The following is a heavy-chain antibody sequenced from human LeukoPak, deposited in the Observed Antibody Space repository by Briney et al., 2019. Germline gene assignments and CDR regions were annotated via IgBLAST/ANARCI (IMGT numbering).Heavy chain of an antibody. Sequence: PGGSLRLSCAASGFTFSSYNMNWVRQAPGKGLEWVSSISSSDSYIYYADSVKGRFTISRDNSKNTLYLQINSLRVEDTAVYYCARDQLGAVLYFDYWGQGTLVTVSS. CDR3: ARDQLGAVLYFDY. CDR1: GFTFSSYN. J-gene: IGHJ4*02. V-gene: IGHV3-21*04. D-gene: IGHD1-1*01. CDR2: ISSSDSYI.